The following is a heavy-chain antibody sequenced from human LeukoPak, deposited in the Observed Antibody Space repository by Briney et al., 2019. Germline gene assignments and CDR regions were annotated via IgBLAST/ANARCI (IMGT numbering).Heavy chain of an antibody. CDR2: IYYSGNT. D-gene: IGHD1-1*01. CDR3: ARINWNYFDY. Sequence: ASETLSLPCTFSGGSLSSYYWSWIRQPPGKGLEWIGYIYYSGNTNYNPSLKSRLTMSADRSRNQFSLKLNSVTAEDTAVYYCARINWNYFDYWGQGILVTVSS. V-gene: IGHV4-59*08. CDR1: GGSLSSYY. J-gene: IGHJ4*02.